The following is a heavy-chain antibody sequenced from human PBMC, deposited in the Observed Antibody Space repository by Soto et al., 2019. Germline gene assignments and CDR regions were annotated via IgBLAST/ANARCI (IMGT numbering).Heavy chain of an antibody. CDR2: FFIGGNT. V-gene: IGHV4-39*07. D-gene: IGHD3-10*01. CDR1: FGSISNSSCY. Sequence: ASETLPLSRLVLFGSISNSSCYRGGKRQPPGKGLEWIASFFIGGNTYYNPSLKSRVTISVDTSKNQFSLKLSSVTAADTAVYYCARGCTMVRGVITEPLCIDYWGQGTLVTGSS. J-gene: IGHJ4*02. CDR3: ARGCTMVRGVITEPLCIDY.